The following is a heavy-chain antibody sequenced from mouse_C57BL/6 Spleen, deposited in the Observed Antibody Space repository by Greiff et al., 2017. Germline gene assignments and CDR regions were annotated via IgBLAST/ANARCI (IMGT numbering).Heavy chain of an antibody. J-gene: IGHJ3*01. CDR1: GFTFSDYY. Sequence: EVKLVESEGGLVQPGSSMKLSCTASGFTFSDYYMAWVRQVPEKGLEWVANINYDGSSTYYLDSLKSRFIISRDNAKNILYLQMSSLKSEDTATYYCARDQGNRAYWGQGTLVTVSA. CDR2: INYDGSST. CDR3: ARDQGNRAY. V-gene: IGHV5-16*01. D-gene: IGHD3-2*02.